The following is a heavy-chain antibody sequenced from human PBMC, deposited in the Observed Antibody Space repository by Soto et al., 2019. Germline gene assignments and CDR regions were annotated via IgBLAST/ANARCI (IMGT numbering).Heavy chain of an antibody. CDR2: IYYSGST. CDR1: GGSISSYY. CDR3: ARDVVWFGELLDVYYMDV. D-gene: IGHD3-10*01. J-gene: IGHJ6*03. V-gene: IGHV4-59*01. Sequence: PSETLSLTCTVSGGSISSYYWSWIRQPPGKGLEWIGYIYYSGSTNYNPSLKSRVTISVDTSKNQFSLKLSSVTAADTAVYYCARDVVWFGELLDVYYMDVWGKGTTVTVSS.